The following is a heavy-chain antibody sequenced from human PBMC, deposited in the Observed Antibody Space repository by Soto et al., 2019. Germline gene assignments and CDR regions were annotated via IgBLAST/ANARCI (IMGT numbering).Heavy chain of an antibody. CDR2: IYYSGST. Sequence: PSETLSLTCTVSGGSISSGGYYWSWIRQHPGKGLEWIGYIYYSGSTYYNPSLKSRVTISVDTSKNQFSLKLSSVTAADTAVYYCARHEAVVVAASFDYWGKGTLVTVSS. J-gene: IGHJ4*02. V-gene: IGHV4-31*03. D-gene: IGHD2-15*01. CDR1: GGSISSGGYY. CDR3: ARHEAVVVAASFDY.